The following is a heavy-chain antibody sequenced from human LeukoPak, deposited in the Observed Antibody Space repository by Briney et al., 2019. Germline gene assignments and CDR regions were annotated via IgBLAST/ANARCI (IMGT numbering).Heavy chain of an antibody. V-gene: IGHV3-43*01. Sequence: GGALRLSCAASGFSFDDSTTRWGRHAPEGGRWWVSLISWDGGSTYYADSVKGRFTISRDNSKNSLYLQMNSLRTEDTALYYCAKESAGGSGSYHNLDYWGQGTLVTVSS. CDR1: GFSFDDST. CDR2: ISWDGGST. CDR3: AKESAGGSGSYHNLDY. D-gene: IGHD3-10*01. J-gene: IGHJ4*02.